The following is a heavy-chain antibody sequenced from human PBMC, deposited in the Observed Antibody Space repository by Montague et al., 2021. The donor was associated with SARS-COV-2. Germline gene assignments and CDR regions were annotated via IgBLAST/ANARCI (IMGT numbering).Heavy chain of an antibody. D-gene: IGHD3-3*01. J-gene: IGHJ6*03. CDR3: ASNTIFGVVIPYYYYYYMDV. Sequence: SLRLSCAASGFTFSSYAMHWVRQAPGKGLEWVAVISYDGSNKYYADSXKGRFTISRDNSKNTLYLQMNSLRAEDTAVYYCASNTIFGVVIPYYYYYYMDVWGKGTTVTVSS. CDR2: ISYDGSNK. CDR1: GFTFSSYA. V-gene: IGHV3-30*04.